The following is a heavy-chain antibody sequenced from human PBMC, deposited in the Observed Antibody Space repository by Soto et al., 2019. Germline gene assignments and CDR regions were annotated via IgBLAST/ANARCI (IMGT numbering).Heavy chain of an antibody. Sequence: GGSLRLSCAASGFTFSSYWMSWVRQAPGKGLEWVANIKQDGSEKYYVDSVKGRFTISRDNAKNSLYLQMNSLRAEDTAVYYCARDYCSGGSCIYYYYYMDVWGKGTTVTVSS. CDR3: ARDYCSGGSCIYYYYYMDV. J-gene: IGHJ6*03. V-gene: IGHV3-7*01. CDR2: IKQDGSEK. CDR1: GFTFSSYW. D-gene: IGHD2-15*01.